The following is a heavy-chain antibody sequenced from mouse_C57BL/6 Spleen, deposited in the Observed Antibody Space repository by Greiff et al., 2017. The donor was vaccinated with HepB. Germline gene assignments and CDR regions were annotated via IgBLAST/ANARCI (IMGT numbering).Heavy chain of an antibody. CDR2: ISSGSSTI. CDR3: ATYYGYDWFAY. Sequence: EVHLVESGGGLVKPGGSLKLSCAASGFTFSDYGMHWVRQAPEKGLEWVAYISSGSSTIYYADTVKGRSTISRDNAKTTTFLQMTSLMSEDTAMYYCATYYGYDWFAYWGQGTLVTVSA. CDR1: GFTFSDYG. D-gene: IGHD2-9*01. J-gene: IGHJ3*01. V-gene: IGHV5-17*01.